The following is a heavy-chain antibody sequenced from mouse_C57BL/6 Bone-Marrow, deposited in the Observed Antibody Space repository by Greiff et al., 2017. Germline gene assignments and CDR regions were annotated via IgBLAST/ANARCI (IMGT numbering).Heavy chain of an antibody. D-gene: IGHD2-2*01. V-gene: IGHV1-64*01. CDR2: IHPNSGST. CDR1: GYTFTSYW. CDR3: ARRWLRRRFAY. Sequence: QVHVKQPGAELVKPGASVKLSCKASGYTFTSYWMHWVKQRPGQGLEWIGMIHPNSGSTNYNEKFKSKATLTVDKSSSTAYMQLSSRTSEDSAVYYCARRWLRRRFAYWGQGTLVTVSA. J-gene: IGHJ3*01.